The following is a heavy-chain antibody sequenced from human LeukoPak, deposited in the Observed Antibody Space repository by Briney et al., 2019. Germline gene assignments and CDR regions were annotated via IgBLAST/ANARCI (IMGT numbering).Heavy chain of an antibody. V-gene: IGHV1-69*13. D-gene: IGHD1-26*01. Sequence: ASVKVSCKASGGTFSSYAISWVRQAPGQGLEWMGGIIPIFGTANYAQKFQGRVTITADESTSTAYMELSSLRSEDTAVYYCAREEFAGATLFFDYWGQGTLVTVSS. CDR3: AREEFAGATLFFDY. CDR1: GGTFSSYA. J-gene: IGHJ4*02. CDR2: IIPIFGTA.